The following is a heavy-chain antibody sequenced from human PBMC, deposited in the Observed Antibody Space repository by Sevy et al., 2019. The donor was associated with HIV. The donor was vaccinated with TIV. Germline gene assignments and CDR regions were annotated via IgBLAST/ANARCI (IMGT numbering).Heavy chain of an antibody. CDR1: GFNFSSHK. Sequence: GGSLRLSCAASGFNFSSHKMNWIRQAPGKGLEWVAFIRYDGNNKYYTDSVKGRFTISRDNSKNTLYLHMNSLRAEDTAVYYCANGDYYFDYWGQGTLVTVSS. CDR3: ANGDYYFDY. D-gene: IGHD2-21*02. CDR2: IRYDGNNK. J-gene: IGHJ4*02. V-gene: IGHV3-30*02.